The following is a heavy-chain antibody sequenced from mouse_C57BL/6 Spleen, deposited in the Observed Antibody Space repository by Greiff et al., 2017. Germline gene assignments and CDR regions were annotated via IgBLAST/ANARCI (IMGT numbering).Heavy chain of an antibody. D-gene: IGHD2-1*01. Sequence: EVKLQESGGGLVQPGGSMKLSCVASGFTFSNYWMNWVRQSPEKGLEWVAQIRLKSDNYATHYAESVKGRFTISRDDSKSSVYLQMNNLRAEDTGIYYCTYGNGYAMDYWGQGTSVTVSS. CDR2: IRLKSDNYAT. J-gene: IGHJ4*01. V-gene: IGHV6-3*01. CDR3: TYGNGYAMDY. CDR1: GFTFSNYW.